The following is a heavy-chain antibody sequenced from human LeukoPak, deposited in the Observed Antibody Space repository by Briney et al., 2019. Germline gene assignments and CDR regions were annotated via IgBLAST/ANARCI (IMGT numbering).Heavy chain of an antibody. Sequence: PGGSLRLSCAASGFTFNNYAMTWVRQAPGKGLEWVSVINGGSDNSYYADSVKGRFTVSRDNSKNTLYLQMNSLRDEDTAVYYCAKGQGYNYGDSIDYWGQGTLVTVSS. V-gene: IGHV3-23*01. CDR2: INGGSDNS. CDR3: AKGQGYNYGDSIDY. J-gene: IGHJ4*02. CDR1: GFTFNNYA. D-gene: IGHD5-18*01.